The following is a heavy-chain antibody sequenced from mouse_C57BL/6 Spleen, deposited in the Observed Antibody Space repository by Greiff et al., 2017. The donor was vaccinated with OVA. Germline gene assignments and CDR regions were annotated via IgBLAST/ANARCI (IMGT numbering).Heavy chain of an antibody. CDR2: ISYDGSN. V-gene: IGHV3-6*01. CDR3: ARDRGKDAMDY. CDR1: GYSITSGYY. D-gene: IGHD3-1*01. Sequence: EVKLQQSGPGLVKPSQSLSLTCSVTGYSITSGYYWNWIRQFPGNKLEWMGYISYDGSNNYNPSLKNRISITRDTSKNQFFLKLNSVTTEDTATYYCARDRGKDAMDYWGQGTSVTVSS. J-gene: IGHJ4*01.